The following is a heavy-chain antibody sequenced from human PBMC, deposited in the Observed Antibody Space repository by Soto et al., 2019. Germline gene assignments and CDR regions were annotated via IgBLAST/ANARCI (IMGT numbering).Heavy chain of an antibody. D-gene: IGHD3-22*01. CDR1: GGSVTNINYF. V-gene: IGHV4-39*01. J-gene: IGHJ3*01. CDR2: ISYTGTT. CDR3: ARHEYVSSSYDLLDV. Sequence: NPSETLSLTCSVSGGSVTNINYFWAWIRQSPGKGLEWIANISYTGTTFYNPSLRSRVSMTIDASKNRFSLNLSSVTASDTALYYCARHEYVSSSYDLLDVWGRGTMVTVS.